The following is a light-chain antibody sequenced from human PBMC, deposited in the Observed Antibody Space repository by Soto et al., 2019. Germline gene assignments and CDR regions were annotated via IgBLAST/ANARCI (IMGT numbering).Light chain of an antibody. Sequence: EIVMTQSPATLSLSPGESATLPCRASQSIATYLSWYQQQPGQAPRLLIYAATTRATGIPARFSGSGSGTDFTLTISSLQPEDFAVYYCQQDYNFPWTFGQGTKVDIK. CDR2: AAT. CDR3: QQDYNFPWT. V-gene: IGKV3D-7*01. J-gene: IGKJ1*01. CDR1: QSIATY.